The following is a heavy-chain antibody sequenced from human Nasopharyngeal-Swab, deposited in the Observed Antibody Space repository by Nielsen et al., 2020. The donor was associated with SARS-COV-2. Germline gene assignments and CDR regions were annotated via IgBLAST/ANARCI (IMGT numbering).Heavy chain of an antibody. CDR2: IWHDGSEK. D-gene: IGHD1-26*01. CDR3: ARDRGGGSYFDFDY. J-gene: IGHJ4*02. Sequence: GESLKISCVGSGFTFSQYAMHWVRQAPGKGLEWVGVIWHDGSEKYYAGSVKGRFTISRDNSRDTLYLQMNSLRAEDTALYYCARDRGGGSYFDFDYWGQGILVTVSS. CDR1: GFTFSQYA. V-gene: IGHV3-33*08.